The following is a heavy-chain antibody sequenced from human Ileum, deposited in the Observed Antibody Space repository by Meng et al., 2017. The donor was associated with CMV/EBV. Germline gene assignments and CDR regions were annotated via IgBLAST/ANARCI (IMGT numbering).Heavy chain of an antibody. CDR2: ISWDGGDT. CDR3: ATIGGLQAFDF. J-gene: IGHJ3*01. V-gene: IGHV3-43*01. Sequence: SCSAFGFYFEDYTMHWVRQAPGKSLEWVSLISWDGGDTLYADSVRGRFTISRDNSKNSLYLHMSSLRADDTAFYYCATIGGLQAFDFWGQGTMVTVSS. CDR1: GFYFEDYT. D-gene: IGHD3-16*01.